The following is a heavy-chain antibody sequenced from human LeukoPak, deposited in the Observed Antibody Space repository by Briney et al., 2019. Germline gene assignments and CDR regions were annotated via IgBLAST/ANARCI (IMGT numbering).Heavy chain of an antibody. D-gene: IGHD3-10*01. CDR1: GFTFSSYG. CDR2: IRYDGSNK. J-gene: IGHJ6*02. CDR3: AKDPRSDYYGSGFYGMDV. Sequence: GESLRLSCAASGFTFSSYGMHWVRQAPGKGLEWVAFIRYDGSNKYYADSVKGRFTISRDNSKNTLYLQMNSLRAEDTAVYYCAKDPRSDYYGSGFYGMDVWGQGTTVTVSS. V-gene: IGHV3-30*02.